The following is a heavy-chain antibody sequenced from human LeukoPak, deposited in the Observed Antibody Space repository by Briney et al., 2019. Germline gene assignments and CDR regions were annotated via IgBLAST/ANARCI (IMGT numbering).Heavy chain of an antibody. J-gene: IGHJ4*02. D-gene: IGHD6-19*01. CDR1: GYTFTGYN. V-gene: IGHV1-2*02. CDR2: INPDSGGT. CDR3: ARDLGGVAVAAHFDY. Sequence: ASVKVSCKASGYTFTGYNMHWVRQAPGQGLEWMGWINPDSGGTNYAQKFQGRVTVTRDTSISTAYMEPSRLRSDDTAVYYCARDLGGVAVAAHFDYWGQGTLVTVSS.